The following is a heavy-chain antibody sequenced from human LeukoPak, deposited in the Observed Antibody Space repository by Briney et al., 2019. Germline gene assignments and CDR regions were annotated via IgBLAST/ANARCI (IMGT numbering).Heavy chain of an antibody. CDR3: AREGSGSTPPFDY. CDR2: IKQDGSEK. CDR1: GFTFSSYW. V-gene: IGHV3-7*01. J-gene: IGHJ4*02. Sequence: GGSLRLSCAASGFTFSSYWMSWVRQAPGKGLEWVANIKQDGSEKYYVDSVKGRFTISRDNAKNSLYLQIKSLRAEDTAVYYCAREGSGSTPPFDYWGQGALVTVSS. D-gene: IGHD2-15*01.